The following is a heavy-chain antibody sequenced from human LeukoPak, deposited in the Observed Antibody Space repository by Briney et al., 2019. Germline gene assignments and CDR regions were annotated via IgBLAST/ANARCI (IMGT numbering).Heavy chain of an antibody. J-gene: IGHJ4*02. Sequence: QPGGSLRLSCAASGFTVSSNYMSWVRQAPGKGLEWVSVIYSGGSTYYADSVKGRFTISRDNSKNTLYLQVNSLRAEDTAIYYCAKGNRCSSSSCYLPQNWGQGTLVTVSS. V-gene: IGHV3-53*01. CDR1: GFTVSSNY. CDR3: AKGNRCSSSSCYLPQN. CDR2: IYSGGST. D-gene: IGHD2-2*01.